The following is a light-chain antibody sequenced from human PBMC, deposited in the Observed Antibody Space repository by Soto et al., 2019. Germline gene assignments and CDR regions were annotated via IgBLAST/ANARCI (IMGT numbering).Light chain of an antibody. V-gene: IGLV2-14*01. CDR1: SSEVGGYNY. J-gene: IGLJ1*01. CDR2: DVN. CDR3: SSYRRGSTYV. Sequence: QSVLTQPASVSGSPCQSITVSCTGTSSEVGGYNYVSWYQQHPGKAPRLMIYDVNNRPSGVSNRFSGSKSGNTASLTISGLQAEDEADYYCSSYRRGSTYVFGTGTKVTVL.